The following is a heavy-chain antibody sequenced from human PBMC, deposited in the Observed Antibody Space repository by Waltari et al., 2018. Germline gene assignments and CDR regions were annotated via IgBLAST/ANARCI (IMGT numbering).Heavy chain of an antibody. CDR1: GDSLKTDTYY. V-gene: IGHV4-39*01. D-gene: IGHD3-10*01. J-gene: IGHJ4*02. CDR2: IHSIGST. Sequence: QVQLQESGPGMLRPSETLSLTCTVSGDSLKTDTYYWGWILQSPGKGLECLGTIHSIGSTYGPPSLEPRVTISVDTFNNRFSLNLRSATAADTAVYFCARLVWFGAWIDNWGQGSLVTVSS. CDR3: ARLVWFGAWIDN.